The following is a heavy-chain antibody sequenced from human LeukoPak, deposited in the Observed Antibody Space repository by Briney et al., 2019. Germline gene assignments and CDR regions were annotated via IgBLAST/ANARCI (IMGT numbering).Heavy chain of an antibody. D-gene: IGHD6-6*01. CDR2: INWNGAST. V-gene: IGHV3-20*04. CDR1: GFSFDDLG. J-gene: IGHJ6*03. CDR3: ARAVCPTIKFCDSSYFMDV. Sequence: GGSLRLSCAASGFSFDDLGMTWVRQVPGKGLEWVAGINWNGASTGYADSVRGRFTISRDNAKNSLYLQMNSLRVEDTALYYCARAVCPTIKFCDSSYFMDVWGKGTTVNVS.